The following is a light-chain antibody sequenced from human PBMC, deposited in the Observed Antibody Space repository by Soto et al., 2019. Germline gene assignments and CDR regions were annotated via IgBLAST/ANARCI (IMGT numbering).Light chain of an antibody. CDR2: GTS. J-gene: IGKJ1*01. CDR3: QQYNNWPRT. Sequence: EIVMTQSPATLSLSPGERATLSCRASQSVNSNLAWYQQKAGQAPRLLIYGTSTRATGIPARFSGSGSGTDFTLPISSLQFEDFAVYYCQQYNNWPRTFGQGTTVDIK. V-gene: IGKV3-15*01. CDR1: QSVNSN.